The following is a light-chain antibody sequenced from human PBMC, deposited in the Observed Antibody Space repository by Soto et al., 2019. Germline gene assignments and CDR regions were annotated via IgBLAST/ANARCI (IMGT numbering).Light chain of an antibody. CDR1: QNINNW. J-gene: IGKJ1*01. CDR2: KAS. Sequence: DIQMTQSPSTLPASVGDRVTITCRASQNINNWLAWYQQKPGKGPSLLIYKASNLESGVSSRFSGSGSGTEFTHTISSLQPDDIGTYYCQQNNRYPWTFGQGTKVEIK. CDR3: QQNNRYPWT. V-gene: IGKV1-5*03.